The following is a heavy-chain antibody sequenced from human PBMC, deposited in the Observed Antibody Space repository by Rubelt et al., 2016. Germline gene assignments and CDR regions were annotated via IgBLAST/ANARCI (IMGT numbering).Heavy chain of an antibody. D-gene: IGHD4-11*01. CDR1: GFTFSDYY. J-gene: IGHJ4*02. V-gene: IGHV3-30*02. CDR2: IRIDGTNK. Sequence: VQLVESGGGLVKPGGSLRLSCAASGFTFSDYYMSWVRQAPGKGLEWVAFIRIDGTNKYYAGSVKGRFTISRDNSKNTLYLQMNSLRAEDTAVYYCAKDPTLTGGWGQGTLVTVSS. CDR3: AKDPTLTGG.